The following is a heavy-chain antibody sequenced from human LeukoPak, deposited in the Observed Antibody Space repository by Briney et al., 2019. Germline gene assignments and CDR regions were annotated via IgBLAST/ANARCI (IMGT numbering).Heavy chain of an antibody. D-gene: IGHD3-10*01. V-gene: IGHV4-34*01. CDR3: ARGLLWFGELGVSVAFDI. CDR2: INHSGST. J-gene: IGHJ3*02. CDR1: GGSFSGYY. Sequence: PSETLSLTCAVYGGSFSGYYWSWIRQPPGKGLEWIGEINHSGSTNYNPSLKSRVTISVDTSKNQFSLKLSSVTAADTAVYYCARGLLWFGELGVSVAFDIWGQGTMVTVSS.